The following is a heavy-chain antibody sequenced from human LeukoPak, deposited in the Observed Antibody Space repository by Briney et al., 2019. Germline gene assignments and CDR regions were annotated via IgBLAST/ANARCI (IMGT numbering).Heavy chain of an antibody. Sequence: PSETLSLTCTVSGVSISSISYYWGWIRQPPGKGLEWTGNIYYSGSTYYNPSLKSRVTISVDTSKNQFSLKVTSVTAADTAVYYCARHNRVVPPDYWGQGTLVTVSS. CDR3: ARHNRVVPPDY. V-gene: IGHV4-39*01. CDR2: IYYSGST. D-gene: IGHD2-15*01. CDR1: GVSISSISYY. J-gene: IGHJ4*02.